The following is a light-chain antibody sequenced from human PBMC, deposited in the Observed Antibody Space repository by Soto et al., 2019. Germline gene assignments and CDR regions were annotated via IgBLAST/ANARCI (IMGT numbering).Light chain of an antibody. CDR3: YSAADNNLGV. Sequence: SYELTQPSSVSVSPGQTARITCSGDVLAKKYARWFQQKPCQAPVLLIYKDSERPSGIPERFSGSSSGTTVTLTISGAHVEDEADYYCYSAADNNLGVFGGGTKLTVL. V-gene: IGLV3-27*01. J-gene: IGLJ2*01. CDR2: KDS. CDR1: VLAKKY.